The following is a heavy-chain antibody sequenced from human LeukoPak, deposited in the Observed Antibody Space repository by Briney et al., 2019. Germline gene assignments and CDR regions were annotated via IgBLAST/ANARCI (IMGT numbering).Heavy chain of an antibody. D-gene: IGHD3-3*01. V-gene: IGHV4-34*01. J-gene: IGHJ6*02. CDR3: ARHLPMNPTYYDFWSGYYLTYYYGMDV. CDR2: IYYSGST. Sequence: SETLSLTCAVYGGSFSGYYWSWIRQPPGKGLEWIGSIYYSGSTYYNPSLKSRVTISVDTSKNQFSLKLSSVTAADTAVYYCARHLPMNPTYYDFWSGYYLTYYYGMDVWGQGTTVTVSS. CDR1: GGSFSGYY.